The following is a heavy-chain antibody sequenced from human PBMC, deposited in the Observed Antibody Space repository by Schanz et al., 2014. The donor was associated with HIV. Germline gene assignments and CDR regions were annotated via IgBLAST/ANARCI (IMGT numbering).Heavy chain of an antibody. J-gene: IGHJ4*02. CDR3: EKDLLSRYCSGGSCYSSY. Sequence: VQLVESGGGVVQPGRSLRLSCAASGFTFSSYGMHWVRQAPGKGLEWVALIWYDGGNKYYADSVEGRFTISRDNSKNTVYLQMTGLRAEDTAVYYCEKDLLSRYCSGGSCYSSYWGQGTLVTVSS. V-gene: IGHV3-33*06. D-gene: IGHD2-15*01. CDR1: GFTFSSYG. CDR2: IWYDGGNK.